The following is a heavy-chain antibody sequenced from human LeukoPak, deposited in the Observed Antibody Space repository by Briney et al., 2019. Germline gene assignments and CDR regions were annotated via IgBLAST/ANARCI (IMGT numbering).Heavy chain of an antibody. CDR1: GGSISSYY. D-gene: IGHD1-1*01. J-gene: IGHJ5*02. V-gene: IGHV4-59*08. Sequence: SETLFLTSTDSGGSISSYYWSWIREPPGEGLESRGDIYYSGSTDDNPSIQSRVTTQLDSSKNMFSLKLSSVSAAYKPMYYCARRVQTTKLMSWFDPWGQGTLVTVSS. CDR2: IYYSGST. CDR3: ARRVQTTKLMSWFDP.